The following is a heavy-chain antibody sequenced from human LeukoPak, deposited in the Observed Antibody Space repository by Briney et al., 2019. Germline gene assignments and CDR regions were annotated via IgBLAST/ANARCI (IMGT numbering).Heavy chain of an antibody. D-gene: IGHD6-19*01. Sequence: GGSLRLSCAASGFTFSSYSMNWVRQAPGKGLEWVSYISSSGSTIYYADSVKGRFTISRDNSKNTLYLQMNSLRAEDTAVYYCAKGGSSGWYYFDYWGQGTLVTVSS. CDR3: AKGGSSGWYYFDY. V-gene: IGHV3-48*01. CDR1: GFTFSSYS. J-gene: IGHJ4*02. CDR2: ISSSGSTI.